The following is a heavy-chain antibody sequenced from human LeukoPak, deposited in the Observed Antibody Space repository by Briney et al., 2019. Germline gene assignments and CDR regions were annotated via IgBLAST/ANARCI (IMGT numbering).Heavy chain of an antibody. V-gene: IGHV3-74*01. CDR3: ARDAVTMDY. CDR2: TNSDGSST. D-gene: IGHD4-17*01. CDR1: GFTFTSYW. Sequence: GGSLRLSCAASGFTFTSYWMHWVRQAPGKGLVWVSRTNSDGSSTSYADLVKGRFTISRDNAKNTLYLQMNSLRVEDTAVYYCARDAVTMDYWGQGTLVTVSS. J-gene: IGHJ4*02.